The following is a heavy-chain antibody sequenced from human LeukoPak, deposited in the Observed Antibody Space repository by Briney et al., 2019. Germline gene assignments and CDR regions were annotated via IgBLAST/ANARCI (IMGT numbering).Heavy chain of an antibody. J-gene: IGHJ4*02. CDR1: GVTFSSYG. V-gene: IGHV3-30*03. Sequence: GRSLRLSCAASGVTFSSYGMHWVRQAPGKGLEWVAVISYDGSNKYYADSVKGRFTISRDNSKNTLYLQMNSLRAEDTAVYYCATAQPEWLLVFHARPYYFDYWGQGTLVTVSS. CDR3: ATAQPEWLLVFHARPYYFDY. D-gene: IGHD3-3*01. CDR2: ISYDGSNK.